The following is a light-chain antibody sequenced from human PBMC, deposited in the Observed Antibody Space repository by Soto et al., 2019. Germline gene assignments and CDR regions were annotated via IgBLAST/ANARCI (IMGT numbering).Light chain of an antibody. Sequence: DIQMTQSPSSLSASVGDRVTITCRASQSIVTYLNWYLQKPGKAPKLLIYAASNLQSGVPSRFSGSGSGTDFTLTISNLQPEDFATYFCQQSYSTPPWTFGQGTKVEIK. J-gene: IGKJ1*01. CDR2: AAS. V-gene: IGKV1-39*01. CDR1: QSIVTY. CDR3: QQSYSTPPWT.